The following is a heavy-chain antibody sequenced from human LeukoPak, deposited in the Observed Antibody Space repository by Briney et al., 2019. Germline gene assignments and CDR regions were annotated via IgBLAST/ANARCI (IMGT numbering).Heavy chain of an antibody. CDR3: ARCSSGCRYYHGMDV. D-gene: IGHD6-19*01. CDR1: GFTFSSYS. V-gene: IGHV3-21*01. CDR2: ISSSSSYI. Sequence: GGSLRLSCAASGFTFSSYSMNWVRQAPGKGLEWVSSISSSSSYIYYADSVKGRFTISRDNAKNSLYLQMNSLRAEDTAVYYCARCSSGCRYYHGMDVWGQGTTVTVSS. J-gene: IGHJ6*02.